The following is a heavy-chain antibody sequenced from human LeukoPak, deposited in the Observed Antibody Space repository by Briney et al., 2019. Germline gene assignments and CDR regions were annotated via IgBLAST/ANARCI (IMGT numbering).Heavy chain of an antibody. J-gene: IGHJ2*01. V-gene: IGHV3-15*01. D-gene: IGHD2-15*01. CDR1: GFTFSNAW. Sequence: GESLRLSCEASGFTFSNAWMSWVRQAPGKGLEWVGRIRRKTDGGTTDHAAPVKGRYTISRDDSKNTLYLEMNSLKTEDTAVYYCATDLDYSGYFDLWGRGVLVTVSS. CDR2: IRRKTDGGTT. CDR3: ATDLDYSGYFDL.